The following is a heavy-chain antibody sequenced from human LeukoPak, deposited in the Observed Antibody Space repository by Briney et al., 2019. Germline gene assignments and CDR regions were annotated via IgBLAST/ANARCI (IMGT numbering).Heavy chain of an antibody. CDR3: ARRGGSGRSFDI. D-gene: IGHD3-10*01. Sequence: KSSETLSLTCTVSGGSISSSSYYWGWIRQPPGKGLEWIGSIYYSGSTYYNPSLKSRVTISVDTSKNQFSLKLSSVTAADTAVYYCARRGGSGRSFDIWGQGTMVTVSS. J-gene: IGHJ3*02. CDR2: IYYSGST. CDR1: GGSISSSSYY. V-gene: IGHV4-39*01.